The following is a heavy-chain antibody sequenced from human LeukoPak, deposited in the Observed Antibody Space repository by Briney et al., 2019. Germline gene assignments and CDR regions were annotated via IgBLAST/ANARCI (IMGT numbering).Heavy chain of an antibody. D-gene: IGHD6-6*01. CDR1: GGSFSGYY. V-gene: IGHV4-34*01. CDR3: ARGAGSLFDY. CDR2: INHSGST. J-gene: IGHJ4*02. Sequence: KPSETLSLTCAVYGGSFSGYYWSWIRQPPGKGLEWIGEINHSGSTNYNPSLKSRVTISVDTSKNQFSLKLSSVTAADTAVYYCARGAGSLFDYRGQGTLVTVSS.